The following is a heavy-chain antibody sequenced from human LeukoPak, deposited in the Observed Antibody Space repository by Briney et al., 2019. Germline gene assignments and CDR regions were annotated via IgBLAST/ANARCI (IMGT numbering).Heavy chain of an antibody. CDR2: IYYSGST. CDR1: GGSISSSSYY. CDR3: ATLGSGSLRYYYYYYMDV. V-gene: IGHV4-39*01. J-gene: IGHJ6*03. Sequence: PSETLSLTCTVSGGSISSSSYYWGWIRQPPGKGLEWIGSIYYSGSTYYNPSLKSRVTISVDTSKNQFSLKLSSVTAADTAVYYCATLGSGSLRYYYYYYMDVWGKGTTVTVSS. D-gene: IGHD6-25*01.